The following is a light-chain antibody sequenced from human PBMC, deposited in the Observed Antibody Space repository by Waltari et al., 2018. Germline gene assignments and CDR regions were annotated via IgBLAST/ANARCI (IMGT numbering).Light chain of an antibody. CDR3: QQRSNWPPIT. Sequence: EIVLTQSPATLSLSPGERATLSCRASQSVSSYLAWYQQKPGQAPRLLIYDASNRATGIPARFSGSGSRTDFTLTICSLEPEDFAVYYCQQRSNWPPITFGQGTRLEIK. J-gene: IGKJ5*01. V-gene: IGKV3-11*01. CDR1: QSVSSY. CDR2: DAS.